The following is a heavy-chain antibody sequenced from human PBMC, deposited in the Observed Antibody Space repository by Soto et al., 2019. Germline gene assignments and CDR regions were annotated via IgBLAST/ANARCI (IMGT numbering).Heavy chain of an antibody. J-gene: IGHJ4*02. CDR3: ARDLQYSSGWYGSLGD. D-gene: IGHD6-19*01. V-gene: IGHV4-59*01. CDR2: IYYSGST. CDR1: GGSISSYY. Sequence: SETLSLTCTVSGGSISSYYWSWIRQPPGKGLEWIGYIYYSGSTNYNPSLKSRVTISVDTSKNQFSLKLSSVTAADTAVYYCARDLQYSSGWYGSLGDWGQGTLVTVSS.